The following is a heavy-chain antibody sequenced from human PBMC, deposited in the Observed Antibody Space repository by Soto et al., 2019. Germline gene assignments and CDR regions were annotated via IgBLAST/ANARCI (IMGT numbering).Heavy chain of an antibody. D-gene: IGHD5-18*01. J-gene: IGHJ6*02. CDR1: GFTFSSYA. Sequence: GGSLRLSCAASGFTFSSYAMSWVRQAPGKGLEWVSAISGSGGSTYYADSVKGRFTISRDNSKNTLYLQMNSLRAEDTAVYYCAKASSYGLLYYYYGMDVWGQGTSVTVSS. CDR2: ISGSGGST. V-gene: IGHV3-23*01. CDR3: AKASSYGLLYYYYGMDV.